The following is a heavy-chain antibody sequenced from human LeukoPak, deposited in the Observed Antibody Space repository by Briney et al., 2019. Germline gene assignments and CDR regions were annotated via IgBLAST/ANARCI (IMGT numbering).Heavy chain of an antibody. V-gene: IGHV4-59*01. CDR2: IFNSGST. CDR3: ARERTGFGECDY. J-gene: IGHJ4*02. CDR1: GGSIRSYH. D-gene: IGHD3-10*01. Sequence: SETLPLTCTVSGGSIRSYHWTWIRQPPGKGLEWIGYIFNSGSTIYNPSLKSRVTISVDTSNNKFSLNLSSVTAADTAVYYCARERTGFGECDYWGQGTLVTVSS.